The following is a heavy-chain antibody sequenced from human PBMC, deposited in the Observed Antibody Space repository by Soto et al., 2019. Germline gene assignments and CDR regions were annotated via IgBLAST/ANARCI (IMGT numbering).Heavy chain of an antibody. V-gene: IGHV3-33*05. CDR1: GFTFSSYG. CDR3: AKWFGEPYYYYFYMDV. CDR2: LSYDGSNE. Sequence: QVQLVESGGGVVQPGTSLRLSCAASGFTFSSYGLHWVRQAPGKGLEWVAVLSYDGSNEFYGDSVKGRFPISRDNSKNTLYLQMNSLRAEDTAVYYCAKWFGEPYYYYFYMDVWGKGTTVTVSS. J-gene: IGHJ6*03. D-gene: IGHD3-10*01.